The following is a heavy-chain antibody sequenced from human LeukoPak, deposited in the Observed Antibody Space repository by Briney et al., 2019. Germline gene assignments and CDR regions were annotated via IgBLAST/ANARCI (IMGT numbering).Heavy chain of an antibody. V-gene: IGHV3-48*03. Sequence: PGGCVRLSCAASDFSFKSYDMNWVRQAPGKGLEWVSYISSGGSSIYYADSVKGRFTISRDNAKNSLYLQMNSLRAEDTAVYYCARRYAFNRVFDYWGEGT. D-gene: IGHD2/OR15-2a*01. CDR1: DFSFKSYD. CDR2: ISSGGSSI. CDR3: ARRYAFNRVFDY. J-gene: IGHJ4*02.